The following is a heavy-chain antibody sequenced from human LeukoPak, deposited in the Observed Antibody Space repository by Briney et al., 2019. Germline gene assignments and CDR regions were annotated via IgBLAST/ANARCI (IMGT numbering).Heavy chain of an antibody. CDR2: ITGAGDYT. D-gene: IGHD3-22*01. CDR1: GFAFGGYA. Sequence: PGGSLILSCAASGFAFGGYAMTWVRQAPGRGLEWVSAITGAGDYTYYADSVKGRFTVSRDNSRNTLYLQMNTLRAEDTALYFCAKDGLYYDGSARVYYFDYWGQGTLVAVSS. J-gene: IGHJ4*02. CDR3: AKDGLYYDGSARVYYFDY. V-gene: IGHV3-23*01.